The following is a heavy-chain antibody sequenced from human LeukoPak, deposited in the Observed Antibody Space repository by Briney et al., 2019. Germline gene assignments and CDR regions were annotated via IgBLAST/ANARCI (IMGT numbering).Heavy chain of an antibody. V-gene: IGHV1-69*06. J-gene: IGHJ5*02. CDR1: GGTFSSYA. CDR3: AREGHWFGAPLDP. D-gene: IGHD3-10*01. Sequence: SVKVSCKASGGTFSSYAISWVRQAPGQGLEWMGGIIPIFGTANYAQKFQGRVTITADKSTSTAYMELSRLIFDDTAVYYCAREGHWFGAPLDPWGQGTLVTVSS. CDR2: IIPIFGTA.